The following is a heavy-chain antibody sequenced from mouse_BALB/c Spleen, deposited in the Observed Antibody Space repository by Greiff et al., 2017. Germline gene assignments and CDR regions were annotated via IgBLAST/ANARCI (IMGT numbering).Heavy chain of an antibody. Sequence: EVMLVESGGGLVKPGGSLKLSCAASGFTFSDYYMYWVRQTPEKRLEWVATISDGGSYTYYPDSVKGRFTISRDNAKNNLYLQMSSLKSEDTAMYYCAYGSSYPDYWGQGTTLTVSS. D-gene: IGHD1-1*01. J-gene: IGHJ2*01. CDR2: ISDGGSYT. V-gene: IGHV5-4*02. CDR3: AYGSSYPDY. CDR1: GFTFSDYY.